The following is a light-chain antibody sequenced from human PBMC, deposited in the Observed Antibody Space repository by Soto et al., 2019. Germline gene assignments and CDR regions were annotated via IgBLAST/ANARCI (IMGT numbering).Light chain of an antibody. CDR3: QQYSIYWNT. Sequence: DIQMTQSPSTLSASVGDGVTITCRASQSISTWLAWYQQKPGKAPKLLIYDASTLESGVPSRFSGSGSGTEVTLTISSLQPDDFATYYCQQYSIYWNTFGQGTKLEIK. V-gene: IGKV1-5*01. J-gene: IGKJ2*01. CDR2: DAS. CDR1: QSISTW.